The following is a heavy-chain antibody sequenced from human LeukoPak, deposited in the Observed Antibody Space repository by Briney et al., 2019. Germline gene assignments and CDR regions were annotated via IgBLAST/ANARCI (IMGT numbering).Heavy chain of an antibody. Sequence: PGGSLRLSCAASGFTFSSYSMNWVRQAPGKGREWVSSISSSSSYIYYADSVKGRFTISRDNAKNSLYLQMNSLRAEDTAVYYCTREVNDDAFDIWGQGTMVTVSS. J-gene: IGHJ3*02. CDR3: TREVNDDAFDI. V-gene: IGHV3-21*01. CDR2: ISSSSSYI. D-gene: IGHD1-1*01. CDR1: GFTFSSYS.